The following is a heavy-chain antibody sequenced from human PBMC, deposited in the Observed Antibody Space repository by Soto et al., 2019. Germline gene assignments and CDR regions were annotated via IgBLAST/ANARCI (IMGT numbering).Heavy chain of an antibody. CDR1: GYTFTSYG. CDR3: TRDHYDFWSGYYPFDP. J-gene: IGHJ5*02. Sequence: ASVKVSCKASGYTFTSYGISWVRQAPGQGLEWMGWISAYNGNTNYAQKLQGRVTMTTDTSTSTAYMELRSLRSDDTAVYYCTRDHYDFWSGYYPFDPWGQGTLVTVS. CDR2: ISAYNGNT. V-gene: IGHV1-18*04. D-gene: IGHD3-3*01.